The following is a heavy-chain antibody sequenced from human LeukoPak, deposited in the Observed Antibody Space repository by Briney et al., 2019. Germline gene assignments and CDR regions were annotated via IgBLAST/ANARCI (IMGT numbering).Heavy chain of an antibody. V-gene: IGHV4-39*07. CDR1: GGSISSSSYY. CDR3: ARDKDYGDYDRFDY. CDR2: IYYSGST. Sequence: SETLSLTCTVSGGSISSSSYYWGWIRQPPGKGLEWIGSIYYSGSTYYNPSLKSRVTISVDTSKNQFSLKLSSVTAADTAVYYCARDKDYGDYDRFDYWGQGTLVTVSS. J-gene: IGHJ4*02. D-gene: IGHD4-17*01.